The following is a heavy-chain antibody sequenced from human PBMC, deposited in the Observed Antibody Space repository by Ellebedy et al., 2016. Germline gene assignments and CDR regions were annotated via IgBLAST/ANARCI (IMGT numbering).Heavy chain of an antibody. D-gene: IGHD2-2*01. CDR2: INHSGST. CDR1: GGSFSGYY. J-gene: IGHJ5*02. CDR3: ARGVPAASLSWFDP. V-gene: IGHV4-34*01. Sequence: SETLSLXXAVYGGSFSGYYWSWIRQPPGKGLEWIGEINHSGSTNYNPSLKSRVTISVDTSKNQFSLKLSPVTAADTAVYYCARGVPAASLSWFDPWGQGTLVTVSS.